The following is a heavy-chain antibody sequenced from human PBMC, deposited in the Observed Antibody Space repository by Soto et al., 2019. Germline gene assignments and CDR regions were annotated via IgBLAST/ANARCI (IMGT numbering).Heavy chain of an antibody. Sequence: ASVKVSCKASGYTFTSYGISWVRQAPGQGLEWMGWISAYNGNTNYAQKLQGRVTMTTDTSTSKAYMELRSLRSDDTAVYYCARDKIVVVSFAPGNDAFDIWGQRTMVSLSS. D-gene: IGHD2-2*01. CDR3: ARDKIVVVSFAPGNDAFDI. V-gene: IGHV1-18*04. J-gene: IGHJ3*02. CDR2: ISAYNGNT. CDR1: GYTFTSYG.